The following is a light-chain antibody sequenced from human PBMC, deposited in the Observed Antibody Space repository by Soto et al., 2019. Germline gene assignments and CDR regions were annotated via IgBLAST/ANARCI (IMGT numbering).Light chain of an antibody. CDR1: SSDIGDYDY. CDR3: SSYTSSSTLE. V-gene: IGLV2-14*01. CDR2: DVT. J-gene: IGLJ2*01. Sequence: QSALTQPASVSGSPGQSITISCTGTSSDIGDYDYVSWYQHLPGKAPKLLIFDVTHRPSGVSDRFSGSKSGNTASLTISGVRPEDEADYYCSSYTSSSTLELGGGTKLTVL.